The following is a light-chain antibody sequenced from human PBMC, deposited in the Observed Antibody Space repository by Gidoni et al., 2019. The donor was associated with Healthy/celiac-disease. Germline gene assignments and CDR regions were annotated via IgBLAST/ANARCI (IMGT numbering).Light chain of an antibody. Sequence: EIVMTQSPATLSVSPGERATLSCRASQSVRSNLAWYQQKPGQAPRLLIYGASTRATGIPARVRGRGSGTEFTLPISSLQSEDFAVYYCQQYNNWPYTFXXXTKLEIK. CDR3: QQYNNWPYT. J-gene: IGKJ2*01. CDR2: GAS. CDR1: QSVRSN. V-gene: IGKV3-15*01.